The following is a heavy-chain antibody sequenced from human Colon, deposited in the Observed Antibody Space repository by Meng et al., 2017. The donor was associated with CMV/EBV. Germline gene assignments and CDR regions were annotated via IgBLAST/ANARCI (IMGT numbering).Heavy chain of an antibody. CDR3: ARRNSSSWYRNYYHAMDV. Sequence: GGSLRLSCVGAQFSFNDYEMNWVRQAPGRGLEWISCISGSGSLIYYADSVRGRFTISRDNAKKSLYLQMNSLRAEDTAVYYCARRNSSSWYRNYYHAMDVWGQGTTVTVSS. CDR1: QFSFNDYE. V-gene: IGHV3-48*03. D-gene: IGHD6-13*01. J-gene: IGHJ6*02. CDR2: ISGSGSLI.